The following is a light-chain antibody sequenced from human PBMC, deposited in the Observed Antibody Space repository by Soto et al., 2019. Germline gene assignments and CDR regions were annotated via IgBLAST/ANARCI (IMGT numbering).Light chain of an antibody. CDR2: GAS. CDR3: QQYGASPLT. Sequence: EIVLRQSPGTLSLSPGERATLSCRASQTIRYNYLSWYQQKPGQAPRLLIYGASSRATDIPDRISGSGSGTDFTLAISRLEPEDFAVYYCQQYGASPLTFGQGTKVDIK. V-gene: IGKV3-20*01. J-gene: IGKJ1*01. CDR1: QTIRYNY.